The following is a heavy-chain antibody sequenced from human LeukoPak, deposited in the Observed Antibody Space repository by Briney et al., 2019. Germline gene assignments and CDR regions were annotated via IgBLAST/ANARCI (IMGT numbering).Heavy chain of an antibody. CDR2: ISESGANT. V-gene: IGHV3-23*01. CDR1: GFTFRTFV. Sequence: QTGGSLRLSCAASGFTFRTFVMSWVRQAPGKGLEWGSEISESGANTYYADSVKGRFTISRDNTKDTLFLQMNSLGAEDTAVYYCAKVSGAITFEGVIVLPDLFFDSWGQGTLVTVSS. CDR3: AKVSGAITFEGVIVLPDLFFDS. D-gene: IGHD3-16*02. J-gene: IGHJ4*02.